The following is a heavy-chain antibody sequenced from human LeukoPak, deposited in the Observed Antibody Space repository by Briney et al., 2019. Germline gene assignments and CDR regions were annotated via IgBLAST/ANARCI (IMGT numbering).Heavy chain of an antibody. Sequence: PSHTLSLTCTVSGGSMSSADNYWSWLRQPPGKGLEWIGYIYYSGSTYYNTSLKSRVTMSVDTSKNQFSLKLSSVTAADTAVFYCARDRSGIAADWGQGILVTVSS. V-gene: IGHV4-30-4*01. CDR3: ARDRSGIAAD. CDR1: GGSMSSADNY. J-gene: IGHJ4*02. D-gene: IGHD1-26*01. CDR2: IYYSGST.